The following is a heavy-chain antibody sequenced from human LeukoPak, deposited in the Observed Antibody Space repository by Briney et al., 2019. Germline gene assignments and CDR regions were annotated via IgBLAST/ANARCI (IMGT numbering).Heavy chain of an antibody. J-gene: IGHJ5*02. Sequence: SETLSLTCTVSGGSISSYYWSWIRQPPGKGLEWIGYIYYSGSTNYNPSLKSRVTISVDTSKNQFSLKLSSVTAADTAVYYCARGIPKLYYDFWSGYNAPNWFDPWGQGTLVTVSS. CDR3: ARGIPKLYYDFWSGYNAPNWFDP. V-gene: IGHV4-59*01. CDR2: IYYSGST. D-gene: IGHD3-3*01. CDR1: GGSISSYY.